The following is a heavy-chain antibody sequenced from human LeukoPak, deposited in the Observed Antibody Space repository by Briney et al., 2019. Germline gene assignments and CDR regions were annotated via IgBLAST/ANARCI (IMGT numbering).Heavy chain of an antibody. V-gene: IGHV4-34*01. J-gene: IGHJ6*03. CDR2: INHSGST. Sequence: PSETLSLTCAVYGGSFSGYYWSWIRQPPGKGLEWIGEINHSGSTNYNPSLKSRVTISVDTSKNQFSLKLTSVTAADTAVYYCARVPAYCSGGSCYYYYYYMDVWGKGTTVTVSS. CDR3: ARVPAYCSGGSCYYYYYYMDV. D-gene: IGHD2-15*01. CDR1: GGSFSGYY.